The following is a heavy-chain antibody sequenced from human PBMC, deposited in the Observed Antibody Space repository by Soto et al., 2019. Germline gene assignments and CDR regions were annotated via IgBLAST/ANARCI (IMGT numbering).Heavy chain of an antibody. V-gene: IGHV3-30*18. CDR3: AKELHTSSGWSQVIY. D-gene: IGHD6-19*01. CDR2: ILHDGNNR. CDR1: GFTFSNYI. J-gene: IGHJ4*02. Sequence: GGSLRLSCAASGFTFSNYILHWVRQAPGKGLEWVAMILHDGNNRYYADSVKGRFTISRDNSKNTLYLQMNSLRAEDTAVYYCAKELHTSSGWSQVIYWGQGTLVTVSS.